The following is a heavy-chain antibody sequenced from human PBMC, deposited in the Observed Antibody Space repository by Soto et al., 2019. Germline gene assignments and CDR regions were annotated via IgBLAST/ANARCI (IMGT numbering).Heavy chain of an antibody. V-gene: IGHV1-69*02. Sequence: SVKVSCKASGDTFSFYTINLVRQAPVLVLELVVRINPMLMMSNYSQKFQGRFTITSYRSTITSYIELIILISDYSSMYYCATSYGSVYRAFDYWGQGALVTVSS. CDR1: GDTFSFYT. CDR2: INPMLMMS. CDR3: ATSYGSVYRAFDY. J-gene: IGHJ4*02. D-gene: IGHD3-16*02.